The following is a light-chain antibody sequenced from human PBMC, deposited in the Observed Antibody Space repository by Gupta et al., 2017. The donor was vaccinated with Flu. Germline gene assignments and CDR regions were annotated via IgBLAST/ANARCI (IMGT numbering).Light chain of an antibody. CDR3: QHSDNTPFT. V-gene: IGKV1-39*01. J-gene: IGKJ2*01. CDR1: QGVSTY. Sequence: DIKMTQSPSSLAASVGDSVTITCRSGQGVSTYLNWYQQKFGQAPTLLIFGASTLHTGVPSGFSDSGSGTDFSLTITGLQPEDFATYFCQHSDNTPFTFGHGTKVEIK. CDR2: GAS.